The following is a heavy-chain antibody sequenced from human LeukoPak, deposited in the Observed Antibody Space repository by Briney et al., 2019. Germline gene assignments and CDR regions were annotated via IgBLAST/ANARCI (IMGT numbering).Heavy chain of an antibody. Sequence: GGSLRLSCAASGFTFSSYEMNWVRQAPGKGLEWVSYISSSGSTIYYADSVKGRFTISRDNAKNSLYLQMNSLRAEDTAVYYCATENGVTMVRGVIKPFDYWGQGTLVTVSS. CDR1: GFTFSSYE. D-gene: IGHD3-10*01. V-gene: IGHV3-48*03. J-gene: IGHJ4*02. CDR3: ATENGVTMVRGVIKPFDY. CDR2: ISSSGSTI.